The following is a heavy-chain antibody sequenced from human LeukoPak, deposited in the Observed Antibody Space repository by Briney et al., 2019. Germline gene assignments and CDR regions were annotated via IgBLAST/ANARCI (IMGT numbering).Heavy chain of an antibody. D-gene: IGHD6-13*01. J-gene: IGHJ4*02. CDR3: ARDAYSSSWYGGIDY. CDR1: GYTFTGYI. CDR2: INAGNGNT. V-gene: IGHV1-3*03. Sequence: ASVKVSCKASGYTFTGYIMHWVRQAPGQGLEWMGWINAGNGNTKYSQEFQGRVTITRDTSASTAYMELSSLRSEDMAVYYCARDAYSSSWYGGIDYWGQGTLVTVSS.